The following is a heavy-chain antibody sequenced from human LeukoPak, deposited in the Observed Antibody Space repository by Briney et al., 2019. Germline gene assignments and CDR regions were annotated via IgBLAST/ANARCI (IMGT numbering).Heavy chain of an antibody. CDR2: IKEDGSEK. V-gene: IGHV3-7*05. CDR3: VRDCGFHTFDY. Sequence: GGSLRLSCAASGFTLSNYWMTWVRQAPGKGLEYVVNIKEDGSEKYYVDSVKGRFTISRDNTKNSLYLQMTSLRGDDTAVYYCVRDCGFHTFDYWGQGTLVTVSS. J-gene: IGHJ4*02. D-gene: IGHD2-21*01. CDR1: GFTLSNYW.